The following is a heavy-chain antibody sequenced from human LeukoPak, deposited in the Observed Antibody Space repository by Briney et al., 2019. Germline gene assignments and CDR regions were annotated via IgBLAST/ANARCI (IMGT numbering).Heavy chain of an antibody. CDR1: GFTFSSYA. D-gene: IGHD3-10*01. V-gene: IGHV3-33*08. Sequence: GGSLRLSCAASGFTFSSYAMHWVRQAPGKGLEWVTVVWSDGTNKYYADSVKGRFTVSRDNSKNTLFLQMNSLRAEDTAVYYCATNYGSGNTDHYFDYWGQGTLVTVSS. CDR2: VWSDGTNK. J-gene: IGHJ4*02. CDR3: ATNYGSGNTDHYFDY.